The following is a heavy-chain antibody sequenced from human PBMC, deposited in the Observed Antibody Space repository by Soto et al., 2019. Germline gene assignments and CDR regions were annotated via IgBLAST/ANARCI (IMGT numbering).Heavy chain of an antibody. J-gene: IGHJ6*02. D-gene: IGHD3-10*01. Sequence: ASVKVSCKASGDTFSSYVINVLRQATGQGLEWMGWMNPNSGNTGYAQKLQGRVTMTTDTSTSTAYMELRSLRSDDTAVYYCARDNGFGESDVWGQGTTVTVPS. CDR2: MNPNSGNT. V-gene: IGHV1-8*01. CDR1: GDTFSSYV. CDR3: ARDNGFGESDV.